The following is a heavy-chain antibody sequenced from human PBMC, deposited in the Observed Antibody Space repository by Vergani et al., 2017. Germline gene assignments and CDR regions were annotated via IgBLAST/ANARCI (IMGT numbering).Heavy chain of an antibody. CDR2: INPSSGGT. V-gene: IGHV1-2*04. J-gene: IGHJ6*03. D-gene: IGHD7-27*01. CDR1: GYTFTGYY. CDR3: ARGGEVGIWGMYYYYYYMDV. Sequence: QVQLVQSGAEVKKPGASVKVSCKASGYTFTGYYMHWVRQAPGQGLEWMGWINPSSGGTNYAQKFQGWVTMTRDTSISTAYMGLSRLRSDDTAVYYCARGGEVGIWGMYYYYYYMDVWGKGTTVTVSS.